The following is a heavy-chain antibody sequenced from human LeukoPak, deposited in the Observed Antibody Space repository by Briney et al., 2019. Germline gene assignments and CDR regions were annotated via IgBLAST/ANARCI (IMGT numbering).Heavy chain of an antibody. V-gene: IGHV1-18*01. CDR3: ARAPQYDPHAFDI. J-gene: IGHJ3*02. CDR1: GYTFTSYG. CDR2: ISAYNGNT. D-gene: IGHD2/OR15-2a*01. Sequence: GASVKVSCKASGYTFTSYGISWVRQAPGQGLEWMGWISAYNGNTNYARKLRGRVTLTTDTSTSTAYMELKSLRSDDTAVYYCARAPQYDPHAFDIWGQGTMVTVSS.